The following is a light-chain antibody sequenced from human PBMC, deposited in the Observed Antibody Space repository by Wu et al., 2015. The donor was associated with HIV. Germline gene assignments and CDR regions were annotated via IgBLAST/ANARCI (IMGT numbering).Light chain of an antibody. V-gene: IGKV1-8*01. CDR1: QDVNNY. CDR3: LQYNYLPPPSP. CDR2: RTS. J-gene: IGKJ4*01. Sequence: RVTQSPASLSAFAGDRVTITCRSSQDVNNYLAWYQQKPGKAPKLLIYRTSILQTGVPSRFSGGVSGADFTLTIDSLQSEDVATYHCLQYNYLPPPSPFGGGTKV.